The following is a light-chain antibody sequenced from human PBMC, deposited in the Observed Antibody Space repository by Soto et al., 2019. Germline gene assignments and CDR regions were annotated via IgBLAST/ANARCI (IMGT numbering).Light chain of an antibody. CDR1: QNISSY. V-gene: IGKV1-39*01. CDR2: AAS. Sequence: DIQMTQSPSSLSASVGDRVTITCRASQNISSYLNWYQQKPGKAPKLLIYAASSLQSGVPSRFSGSGSGTDFTLTISSLQREDFATYYCQQSYSTPSTFGPGTKVD. J-gene: IGKJ3*01. CDR3: QQSYSTPST.